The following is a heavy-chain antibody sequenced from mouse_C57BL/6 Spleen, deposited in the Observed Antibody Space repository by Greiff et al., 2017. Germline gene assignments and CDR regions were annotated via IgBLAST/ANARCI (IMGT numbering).Heavy chain of an antibody. V-gene: IGHV1-82*01. J-gene: IGHJ2*01. CDR2: IYPGDGDT. CDR3: AREGYGNYVFDY. Sequence: QVQLQQSGPELVKPGASVKISCKASGYAFSSSWMNWVKQRPGKGLEWIGRIYPGDGDTNYNGKFKGKATLTADKSSSTAYMQLSSLTSEDSAVXFCAREGYGNYVFDYWGQGTTLTVSS. D-gene: IGHD2-1*01. CDR1: GYAFSSSW.